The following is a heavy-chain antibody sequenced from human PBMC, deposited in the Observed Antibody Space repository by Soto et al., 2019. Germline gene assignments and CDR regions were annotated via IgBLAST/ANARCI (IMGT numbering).Heavy chain of an antibody. CDR3: AKVSSFITIFGVVIRGGMDV. J-gene: IGHJ6*02. CDR1: GFTFSSYA. D-gene: IGHD3-3*01. CDR2: ISGSGGST. V-gene: IGHV3-23*01. Sequence: PGGSLRLSCAASGFTFSSYAMSWVRQAPGKGLEWVSAISGSGGSTYYADSVKGRFTISRDNSKNTLYLQMNSLRAEDTAVYYCAKVSSFITIFGVVIRGGMDVWGQGTTVSVSS.